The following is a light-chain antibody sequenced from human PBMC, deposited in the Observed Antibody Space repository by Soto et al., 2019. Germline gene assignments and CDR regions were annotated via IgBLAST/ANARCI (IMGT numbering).Light chain of an antibody. CDR1: QSISSW. V-gene: IGKV1-5*01. J-gene: IGKJ5*01. CDR3: QQYNRYPLT. Sequence: DIQLPQAPSTLSASVGDRVTLPCWDSQSISSWLAWYQQQPGKAPKSVIYAASSLQSGVPSRFSGSGSGTDFTLTISSLQPADFATDDCQQYNRYPLTFGPGTRLEIK. CDR2: AAS.